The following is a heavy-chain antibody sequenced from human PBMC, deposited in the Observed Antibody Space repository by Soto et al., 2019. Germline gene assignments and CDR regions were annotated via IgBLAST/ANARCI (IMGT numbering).Heavy chain of an antibody. Sequence: HERLVESGGGVVQPGGSLRLSCEASIVTFSYYGMHWVRQAPGKGLEWVAVIWSDGNNKVYADSVKGRFSVSRDNSKNSLYLQMNSLRDEDTAVYYCARSRTPNSDYEPSGYCGQGTLVIVSS. J-gene: IGHJ4*02. CDR3: ARSRTPNSDYEPSGY. D-gene: IGHD5-12*01. V-gene: IGHV3-33*01. CDR1: IVTFSYYG. CDR2: IWSDGNNK.